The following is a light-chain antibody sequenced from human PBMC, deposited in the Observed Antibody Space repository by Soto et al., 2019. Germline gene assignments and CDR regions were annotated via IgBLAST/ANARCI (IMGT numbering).Light chain of an antibody. CDR3: QQGAGWPLT. V-gene: IGKV3-11*01. CDR2: DAS. J-gene: IGKJ3*01. CDR1: QSVSSF. Sequence: EIVLTQSPATLSLSPGEGATLSCRVSQSVSSFLGWYQQKPGQAPRLLIYDASNRDTGIPARFSGSGSGTDFTLTIDSLEPEDFAVYYWQQGAGWPLTFGAGNKVDIK.